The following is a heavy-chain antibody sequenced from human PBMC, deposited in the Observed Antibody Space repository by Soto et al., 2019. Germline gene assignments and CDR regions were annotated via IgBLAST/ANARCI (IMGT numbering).Heavy chain of an antibody. CDR2: IYYSGST. CDR1: GGSVSSGSYY. V-gene: IGHV4-61*01. D-gene: IGHD6-19*01. CDR3: ARGAVAGNYYYYYGMDV. Sequence: SENLSLTCSVSGGSVSSGSYYWSWNRQPPGKGLEWIGYIYYSGSTNYNPSLKSRVTISVDTSKNQFSLKLSSVTAADTAVYYCARGAVAGNYYYYYGMDVWGQGTTVTVSS. J-gene: IGHJ6*02.